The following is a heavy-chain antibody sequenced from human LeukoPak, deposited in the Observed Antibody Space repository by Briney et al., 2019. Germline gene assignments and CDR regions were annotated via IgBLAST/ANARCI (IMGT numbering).Heavy chain of an antibody. V-gene: IGHV1-18*04. Sequence: ASVKVCCKASGYTFTSYDISWVRQAPGQGLEWMGWSSAYNGNTNYAQKLQGRVTMTADTSTSTAYMELRSLRSDDTAVYYRARVDPREQDYFDYRGQGTLVTVSS. CDR2: SSAYNGNT. CDR1: GYTFTSYD. D-gene: IGHD1-26*01. CDR3: ARVDPREQDYFDY. J-gene: IGHJ4*02.